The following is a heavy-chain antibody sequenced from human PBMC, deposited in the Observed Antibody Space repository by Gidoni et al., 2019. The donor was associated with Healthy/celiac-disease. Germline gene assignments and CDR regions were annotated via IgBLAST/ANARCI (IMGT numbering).Heavy chain of an antibody. J-gene: IGHJ6*02. CDR2: IISSSSTI. V-gene: IGHV3-48*02. CDR3: ARAKSLTNLRFLEWPRGGMDV. Sequence: EVQLVESGGGLVQPGGSLRLSCAASGFTFSSYSMNWVRQAPGKGLEWISYIISSSSTIYYAESVKGRFTISRDNAKNSLYLQMNSLRDEDTAVYYCARAKSLTNLRFLEWPRGGMDVWGQGTTVTVSS. CDR1: GFTFSSYS. D-gene: IGHD3-3*01.